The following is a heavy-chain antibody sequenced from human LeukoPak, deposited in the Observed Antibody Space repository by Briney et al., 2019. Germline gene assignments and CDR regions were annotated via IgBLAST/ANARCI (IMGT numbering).Heavy chain of an antibody. CDR3: ARRGGYCSSTSCLRPRYNWFDP. D-gene: IGHD2-2*01. J-gene: IGHJ5*02. Sequence: PPETLSLTCAVYGGSFSGYYWSWIRQPPGKGLEWIGEINHSGSTNYNPSLKSRVTISVDTSKNQFSLKLSSVTAADTAVYYCARRGGYCSSTSCLRPRYNWFDPWGQGTLVTVSS. CDR2: INHSGST. CDR1: GGSFSGYY. V-gene: IGHV4-34*01.